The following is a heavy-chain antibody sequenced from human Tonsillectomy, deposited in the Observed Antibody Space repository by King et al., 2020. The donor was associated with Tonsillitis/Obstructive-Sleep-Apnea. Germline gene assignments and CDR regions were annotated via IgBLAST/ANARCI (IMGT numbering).Heavy chain of an antibody. V-gene: IGHV1-24*01. CDR3: AAEAPHPARMGLLFSAFDI. CDR1: GYSLTELS. Sequence: QLVQSGAEVRKPGASVKVSCKVSGYSLTELSMHWVRQTAGKGLEWMGGVDPEDGERIYAQDFQGRVTMTEDTSTDTAYMEVSSLRSEDTAVYYCAAEAPHPARMGLLFSAFDIWGQGTMVTVSS. D-gene: IGHD3-3*01. CDR2: VDPEDGER. J-gene: IGHJ3*02.